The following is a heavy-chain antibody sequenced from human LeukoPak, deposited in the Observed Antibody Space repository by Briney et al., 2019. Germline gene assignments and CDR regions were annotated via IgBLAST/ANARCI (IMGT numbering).Heavy chain of an antibody. Sequence: SETLSLTCTVSGGSISSSSYYWGWIRQPPGKGLEWIGSICYSGSTYYNPSLKSRVTISVDTSKNQFSLKLSSVTAADTAVYYYASLGLRFNFDYWGQGTLVTVSS. J-gene: IGHJ4*02. CDR2: ICYSGST. V-gene: IGHV4-39*01. D-gene: IGHD3-16*01. CDR3: ASLGLRFNFDY. CDR1: GGSISSSSYY.